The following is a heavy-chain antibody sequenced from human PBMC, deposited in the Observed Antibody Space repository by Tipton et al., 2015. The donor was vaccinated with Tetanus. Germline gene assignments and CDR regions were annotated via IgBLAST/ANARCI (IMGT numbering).Heavy chain of an antibody. CDR2: IYSSGTT. Sequence: TLSLTCTVSGGSISGSSYYWNWIRQPAGKGLEWIGRIYSSGTTNYDPSLRGRVTMSIDTSKNRFSLKLDSATAADTAIYYCARALKQGANWFDPWGQGTLVTVSS. CDR1: GGSISGSSYY. CDR3: ARALKQGANWFDP. V-gene: IGHV4-61*02. J-gene: IGHJ5*02. D-gene: IGHD3-16*01.